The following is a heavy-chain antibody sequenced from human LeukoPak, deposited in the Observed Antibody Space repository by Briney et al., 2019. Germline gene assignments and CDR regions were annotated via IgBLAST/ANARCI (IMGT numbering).Heavy chain of an antibody. J-gene: IGHJ4*02. CDR2: IYYSGST. CDR3: ARHLSIRTIDY. Sequence: SETLSLTCTVSGGSNSSSSYYWGWIRQPPGKGLEWIGSIYYSGSTYYNPSLKSRVTISVDTSRNQFSLNLSSVTAADTAVYYCARHLSIRTIDYWGQGTLVTVSS. CDR1: GGSNSSSSYY. D-gene: IGHD1-1*01. V-gene: IGHV4-39*01.